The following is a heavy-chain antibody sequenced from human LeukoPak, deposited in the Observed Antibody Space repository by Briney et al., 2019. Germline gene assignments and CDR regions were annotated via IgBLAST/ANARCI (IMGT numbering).Heavy chain of an antibody. CDR1: GFTVSSNY. D-gene: IGHD3-22*01. V-gene: IGHV3-53*01. CDR3: ARSVITMNTDAFDI. Sequence: GGSLRLSCAASGFTVSSNYMTWVRQAPGKGLEWVSVIYSGGSTYSADSVKGRFTISRDNSKNTLYLQMNSLRAEDTAVYYCARSVITMNTDAFDIWGQGTMVTVSS. J-gene: IGHJ3*02. CDR2: IYSGGST.